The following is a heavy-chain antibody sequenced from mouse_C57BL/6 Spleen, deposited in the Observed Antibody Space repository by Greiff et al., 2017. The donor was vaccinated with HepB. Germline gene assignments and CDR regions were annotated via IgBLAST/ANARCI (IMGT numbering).Heavy chain of an antibody. D-gene: IGHD1-1*01. CDR2: INPSNGGT. CDR1: GYTFTSYW. Sequence: QVQLQQSGTELVKPGASGYTFTSYWMHWVKQRPGQGLEWIGNINPSNGGTNYNEKFKSKATLTVDKSSSTAYMQLSSLTSEDSAVYYCARGGSSSSYAMDYWGQGTSVTVSS. CDR3: ARGGSSSSYAMDY. V-gene: IGHV1-53*01. J-gene: IGHJ4*01.